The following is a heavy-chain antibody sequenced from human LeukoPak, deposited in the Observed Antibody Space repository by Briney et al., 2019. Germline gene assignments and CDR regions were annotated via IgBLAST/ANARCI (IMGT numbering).Heavy chain of an antibody. D-gene: IGHD2-2*01. V-gene: IGHV3-7*01. CDR3: GRWGIEAAIDY. CDR2: VNPDGSET. Sequence: GGSLRLSCATSGFTFSPYWMNWVRQAPGKGQEWVANVNPDGSETYYLDSVKGRFTISRDNVKNSLYLLMNSLRAEDTAVYYCGRWGIEAAIDYWGQGTLVTVSS. J-gene: IGHJ4*02. CDR1: GFTFSPYW.